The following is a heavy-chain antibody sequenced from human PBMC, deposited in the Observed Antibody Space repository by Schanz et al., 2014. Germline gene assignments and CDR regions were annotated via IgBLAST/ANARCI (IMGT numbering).Heavy chain of an antibody. V-gene: IGHV3-66*03. CDR1: GFTVNTNY. CDR3: ARDMTIAPA. J-gene: IGHJ5*02. CDR2: MYINSGST. D-gene: IGHD6-13*01. Sequence: DVQLVESGGNLVQPGGSLRLSCAVSGFTVNTNYMSWVRQAPGKGLEWISSMYINSGSTQYADSVKGRFTISRDNSKNTLYLQMDTLRVEDTAMFYCARDMTIAPAWGQGTLVTVSS.